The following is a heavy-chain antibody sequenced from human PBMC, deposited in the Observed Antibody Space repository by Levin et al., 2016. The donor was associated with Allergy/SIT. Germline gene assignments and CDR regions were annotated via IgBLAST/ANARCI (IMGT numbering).Heavy chain of an antibody. D-gene: IGHD3-10*01. Sequence: KVSCKVSGYTFSTYWIGWVRQKPGKGLEWMGIIYPGDSDTRYSPSFEGQVTVSADKSISTAYLQWNSLKASDSAMYYCVMGPHSFDYYYGMDAWGQGTTVTVSS. CDR3: VMGPHSFDYYYGMDA. V-gene: IGHV5-51*01. CDR2: IYPGDSDT. J-gene: IGHJ6*02. CDR1: GYTFSTYW.